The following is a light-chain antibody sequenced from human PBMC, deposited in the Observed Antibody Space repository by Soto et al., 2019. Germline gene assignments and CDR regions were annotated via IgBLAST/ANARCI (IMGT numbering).Light chain of an antibody. V-gene: IGKV3-20*01. CDR1: QSVASGY. CDR3: QLYESSPT. CDR2: GAS. Sequence: ETVLTQSPGTLSLSAGERATLSCRASQSVASGYLVWYQQKPGQTPTVLIYGASTRAAGIPDRFSGSGSGTDLTLTISRLEPEDFAVYYCQLYESSPTFGQGTKVDIK. J-gene: IGKJ1*01.